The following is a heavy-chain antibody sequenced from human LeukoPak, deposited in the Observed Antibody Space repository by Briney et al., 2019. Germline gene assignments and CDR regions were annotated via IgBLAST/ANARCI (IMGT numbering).Heavy chain of an antibody. D-gene: IGHD6-19*01. CDR3: ATASRFSSGWSSFDY. CDR2: IYSGGST. Sequence: GGSLRLSCAASGFTVSSNYMSWVRQAPGKGLEGGSVIYSGGSTYYADSVTGRFTISRDNYKNTLYLQMNSLRAEDTDVYYCATASRFSSGWSSFDYWGQGTLVTVSS. J-gene: IGHJ4*02. CDR1: GFTVSSNY. V-gene: IGHV3-53*01.